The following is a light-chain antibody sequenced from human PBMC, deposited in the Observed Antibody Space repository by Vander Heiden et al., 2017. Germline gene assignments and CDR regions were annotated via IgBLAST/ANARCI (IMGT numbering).Light chain of an antibody. CDR3: QQYYSTRT. CDR2: WAS. V-gene: IGKV4-1*01. Sequence: DIVMTQSPDSLAVSLGERATINCKSSQGVLYSSNNKNYLAWYQQKPGQPPKLLIYWASTRESGVPDRFSGSGSGTDFTLTISSLQAEDVAVYYCQQYYSTRTFGQGTKVEIK. CDR1: QGVLYSSNNKNY. J-gene: IGKJ1*01.